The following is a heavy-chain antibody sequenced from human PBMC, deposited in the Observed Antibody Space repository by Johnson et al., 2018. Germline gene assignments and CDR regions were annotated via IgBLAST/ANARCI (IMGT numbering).Heavy chain of an antibody. CDR1: GFTFSSYG. Sequence: QVQLVESGGGVVQHGRSLRLSCAASGFTFSSYGMHWVRQPPGKGLEWVAVMSYDGSEKYYADSVKGRFTISRDNSKNTLYLQLNSLRAEDTAVYYCAKGGMVVTNIQYLQHWGQGTLVTVSS. D-gene: IGHD2-21*02. V-gene: IGHV3-30*18. CDR3: AKGGMVVTNIQYLQH. CDR2: MSYDGSEK. J-gene: IGHJ1*01.